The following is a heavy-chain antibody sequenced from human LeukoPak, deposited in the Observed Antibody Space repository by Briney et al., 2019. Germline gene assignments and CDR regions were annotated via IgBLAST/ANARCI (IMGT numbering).Heavy chain of an antibody. CDR2: ISYDGSNK. Sequence: GGSLRLSCAASGFTFSSYGMHWVRQAPGKGLEWVAVISYDGSNKYYADSVKGRFTISRDNSKNTLYLQMNSLRAEDTAVYYCAKDNGRDGKRDLAEYWGQGTLVTVSS. D-gene: IGHD1-26*01. CDR3: AKDNGRDGKRDLAEY. CDR1: GFTFSSYG. J-gene: IGHJ4*02. V-gene: IGHV3-30*18.